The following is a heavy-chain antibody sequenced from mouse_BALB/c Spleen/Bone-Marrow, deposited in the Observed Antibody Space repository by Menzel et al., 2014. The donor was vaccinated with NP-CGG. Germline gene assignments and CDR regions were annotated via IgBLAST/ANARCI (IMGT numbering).Heavy chain of an antibody. J-gene: IGHJ3*01. V-gene: IGHV8-11*01. CDR1: GFSLSTYGIG. Sequence: ESGPGILQPSQSLSLTCSFSGFSLSTYGIGVGWIRQPSGKGLEWLAHIWWNDNKYYNTAPKSRLTISKDTSNNQVFLKIASVDTADTATYYCARIDYWFAYWGQGTLVTVSA. CDR3: ARIDYWFAY. CDR2: IWWNDNK.